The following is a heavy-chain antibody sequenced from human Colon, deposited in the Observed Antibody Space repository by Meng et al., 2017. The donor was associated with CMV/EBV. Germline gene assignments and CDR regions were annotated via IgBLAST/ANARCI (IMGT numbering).Heavy chain of an antibody. CDR1: GVSINSYY. Sequence: SETLSLTCTVSGVSINSYYWSWVRQPPGKGLEWVGYIFYTGSTNYNPSLKSRVTISVDSSKNQFSLRLNAVTAADTAVYYCAREKGDYYYGMDVWGQGTTVTVSS. D-gene: IGHD1-26*01. CDR3: AREKGDYYYGMDV. CDR2: IFYTGST. J-gene: IGHJ6*02. V-gene: IGHV4-59*01.